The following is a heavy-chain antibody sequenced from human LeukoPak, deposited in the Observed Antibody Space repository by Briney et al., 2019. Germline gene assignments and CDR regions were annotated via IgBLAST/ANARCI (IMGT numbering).Heavy chain of an antibody. J-gene: IGHJ6*02. CDR3: ARDAPKYSSGWYPVHYYGMDV. CDR2: IIPILGIA. V-gene: IGHV1-69*04. Sequence: ASVKVSCKASGGTFSSYAISWVRQAPGQGLEWMGRIIPILGIANYAQKFQGRVTITADKSTSTAYMELRSLRSDDTAVYYCARDAPKYSSGWYPVHYYGMDVWGQGTTVTVSS. CDR1: GGTFSSYA. D-gene: IGHD6-19*01.